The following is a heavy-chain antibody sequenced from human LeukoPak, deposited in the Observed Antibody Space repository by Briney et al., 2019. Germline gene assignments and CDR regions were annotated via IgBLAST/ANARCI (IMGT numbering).Heavy chain of an antibody. CDR2: ITTSGSI. Sequence: GGSLRLSCAASGFTFSTYSMNWVRQAPGKGLEWVSSITTSGSIYYADSVKGRFTLSRDNVKNSLYLQMNSLRGEDTAVHYCAREFVDTTLYGMDVWGQGTTVTVSS. J-gene: IGHJ6*02. D-gene: IGHD2/OR15-2a*01. CDR1: GFTFSTYS. CDR3: AREFVDTTLYGMDV. V-gene: IGHV3-21*01.